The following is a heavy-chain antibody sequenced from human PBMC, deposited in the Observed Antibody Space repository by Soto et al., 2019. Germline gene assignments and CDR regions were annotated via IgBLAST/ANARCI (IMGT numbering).Heavy chain of an antibody. D-gene: IGHD2-21*02. CDR2: IYWDNDK. CDR3: AKSRCGGDCLQSYASHYYYGVDV. Sequence: QITLKESGPTLMKPTQTLTLTCTFSGFSLRTSGVGVGWIRQPPGKALEWLALIYWDNDKRYSPSLKSRLTITKDTSENQVILTMTNMDPVDTGKYYCAKSRCGGDCLQSYASHYYYGVDVWGQGTTVTVSS. CDR1: GFSLRTSGVG. J-gene: IGHJ6*02. V-gene: IGHV2-5*02.